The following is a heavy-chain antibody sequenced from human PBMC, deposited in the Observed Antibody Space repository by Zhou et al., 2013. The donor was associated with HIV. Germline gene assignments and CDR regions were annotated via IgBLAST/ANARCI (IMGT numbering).Heavy chain of an antibody. V-gene: IGHV1-69*04. CDR1: GGTFSSYA. CDR2: IIPILGIA. CDR3: ARDLRPRYFDATNWFDP. Sequence: QVQLVQSGAEVKKPGSSVKVSCKASGGTFSSYAISWVRQAPGQGLEWMGRIIPILGIANYAQKFQGRVTITADKSTSTAYMELSSLRSEDTAVYYCARDLRPRYFDATNWFDPWGQGTPGHRLL. D-gene: IGHD3-9*01. J-gene: IGHJ5*02.